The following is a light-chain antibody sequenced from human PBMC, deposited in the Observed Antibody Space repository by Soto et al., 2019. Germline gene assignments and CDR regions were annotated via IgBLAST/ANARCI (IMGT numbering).Light chain of an antibody. Sequence: ELVLMQSPGTLSLSPGERATLSCRASQSVSSSYLAWYQQKPGQAPRLLIYAASSRATGIPDRFSGSGSGTDFTLTISRLEPEDFAVYSCQQYGTSLPFTFGQGTKVDIK. CDR2: AAS. CDR3: QQYGTSLPFT. V-gene: IGKV3-20*01. CDR1: QSVSSSY. J-gene: IGKJ2*01.